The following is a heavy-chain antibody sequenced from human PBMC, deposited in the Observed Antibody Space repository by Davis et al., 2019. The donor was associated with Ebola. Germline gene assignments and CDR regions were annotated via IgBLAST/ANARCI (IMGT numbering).Heavy chain of an antibody. CDR1: GYTFTSYD. Sequence: AASVKVSCKGSGYTFTSYDINWVRQATGQGLEWMGWMNPNSGNTGYAQKFQGRVTMTRNTSISTAYMELSSLRSEDTAVYYCARVITMVRSHGWFDPWGQGTLVTVSS. D-gene: IGHD3-10*01. CDR2: MNPNSGNT. V-gene: IGHV1-8*01. CDR3: ARVITMVRSHGWFDP. J-gene: IGHJ5*02.